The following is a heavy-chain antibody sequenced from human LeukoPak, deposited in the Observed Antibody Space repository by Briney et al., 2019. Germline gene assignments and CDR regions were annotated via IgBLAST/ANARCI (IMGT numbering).Heavy chain of an antibody. Sequence: GGSLRLSCAASGFTFSSYSMNWVRQAPGKGLEWVSYISSSSSTIYYADSVKGRFTISRDNAKNSLYLQMNSLRAEDTAVYYCARDRRYYDSSGDYWGQGTLVTVSS. V-gene: IGHV3-48*01. CDR3: ARDRRYYDSSGDY. CDR1: GFTFSSYS. CDR2: ISSSSSTI. D-gene: IGHD3-22*01. J-gene: IGHJ4*02.